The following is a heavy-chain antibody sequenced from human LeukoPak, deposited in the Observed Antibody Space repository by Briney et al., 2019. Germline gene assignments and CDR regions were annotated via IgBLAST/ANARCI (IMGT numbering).Heavy chain of an antibody. J-gene: IGHJ5*02. Sequence: SETLSLTYTVSGDSINSSSYYWGWIRQPPGKGLEWIGSIYYSGSTYYNPSLKSRVTISVDTSKNQFSLKLSSVTAADTAVYYCSRLGWEYATYGVCYFDPWGQGTLVTVSS. CDR1: GDSINSSSYY. CDR2: IYYSGST. CDR3: SRLGWEYATYGVCYFDP. V-gene: IGHV4-39*01. D-gene: IGHD2-8*01.